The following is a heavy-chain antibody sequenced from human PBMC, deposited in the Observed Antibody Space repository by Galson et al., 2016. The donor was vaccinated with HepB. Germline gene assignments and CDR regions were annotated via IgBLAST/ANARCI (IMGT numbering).Heavy chain of an antibody. CDR2: ISYDGGHK. J-gene: IGHJ4*02. V-gene: IGHV3-30*18. CDR3: TKDMEKQQLVSLNFDY. Sequence: SLRLSCAASGFSFSNYGVHWVRQAPGKGLEWVAVISYDGGHKNYADSVKGRFTISRDNWKNTLYLQMNSLRAEDKAVYFCTKDMEKQQLVSLNFDYWGQGTSVTVSA. D-gene: IGHD6-6*01. CDR1: GFSFSNYG.